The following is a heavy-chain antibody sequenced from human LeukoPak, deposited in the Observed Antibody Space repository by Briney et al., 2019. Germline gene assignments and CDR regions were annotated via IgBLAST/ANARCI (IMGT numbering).Heavy chain of an antibody. CDR3: ARDRAAAGYLFDY. Sequence: ASVKVSCKASGYTFTSYDINWVRQATGQGLEWMGWMNPNSGNTGYAQKFQGRVTMTRNTSISTAYMELSSLRSEDTAVYYCARDRAAAGYLFDYWGQGTLVTVSS. CDR1: GYTFTSYD. D-gene: IGHD6-13*01. J-gene: IGHJ4*02. V-gene: IGHV1-8*01. CDR2: MNPNSGNT.